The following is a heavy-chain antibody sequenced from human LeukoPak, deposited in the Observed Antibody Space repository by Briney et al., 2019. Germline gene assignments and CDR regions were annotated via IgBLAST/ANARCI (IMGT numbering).Heavy chain of an antibody. J-gene: IGHJ4*02. CDR3: VSFYETY. V-gene: IGHV3-74*01. D-gene: IGHD2/OR15-2a*01. CDR1: GNYR. CDR2: INSDGSWT. Sequence: GGSLRLSCAASGNYRMHWVRQAPGKGLVWVSHINSDGSWTSYADSVKGRFTISKDNAKNAVYLQMNNLRAEDTAVYYCVSFYETYWGRGTLVTVSS.